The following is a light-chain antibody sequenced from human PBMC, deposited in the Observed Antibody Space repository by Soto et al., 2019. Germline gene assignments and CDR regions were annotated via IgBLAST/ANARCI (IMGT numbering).Light chain of an antibody. J-gene: IGKJ1*01. CDR2: GAS. V-gene: IGKV3-20*01. CDR3: QQYGSSGT. CDR1: QSVSSSY. Sequence: EIVLTQSPGTPSLSPGESATLSCRASQSVSSSYVAWYQQKPGQDPXLLIYGASNRATGIPDRFSGGGSGKDFPLTISRLEPEDSAVYYCQQYGSSGTFGQGTKGDIK.